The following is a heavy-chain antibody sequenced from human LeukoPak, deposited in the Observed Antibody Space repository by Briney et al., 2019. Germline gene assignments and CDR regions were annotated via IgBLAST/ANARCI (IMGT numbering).Heavy chain of an antibody. J-gene: IGHJ4*02. CDR2: IYTSGST. Sequence: SETLSLTCTVSGGSISSYYWSWIRQPAGKGLEWIGRIYTSGSTNYNPSLKSRVTMSVDTSKNQFSLKMSSVTAADTAVCYCARVYNWNSSGLGAPRDWGRGTLVTVSS. D-gene: IGHD1-7*01. CDR1: GGSISSYY. V-gene: IGHV4-4*07. CDR3: ARVYNWNSSGLGAPRD.